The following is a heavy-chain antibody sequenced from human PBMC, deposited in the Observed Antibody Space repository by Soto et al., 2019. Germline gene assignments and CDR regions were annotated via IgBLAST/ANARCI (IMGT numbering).Heavy chain of an antibody. D-gene: IGHD3-9*01. CDR3: VKVSTFYDILTGYYSTNFFDP. CDR1: GFTFSEYS. CDR2: ISSDGDIT. V-gene: IGHV3-64D*06. Sequence: PGGSLRLSCSASGFTFSEYSMHWVRQVPGKGLQYVSTISSDGDITYYADSVKGRFTISRDNSKNTLYLQMNSLRPEDTAVYYCVKVSTFYDILTGYYSTNFFDPWGQGTLVTVSS. J-gene: IGHJ5*02.